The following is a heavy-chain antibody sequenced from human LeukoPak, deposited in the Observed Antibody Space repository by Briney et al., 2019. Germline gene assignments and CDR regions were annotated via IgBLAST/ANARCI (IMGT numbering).Heavy chain of an antibody. D-gene: IGHD3-3*01. Sequence: GGSLRLSCAASGFTFSSYWMHRVRQAPGKGLVWVSRINSDGSSTSYADSVKGRFTISRDNAKNTLYLQMNSLRAEDTAVYYCARGRFWSGYDAFDIWGQGAMVTVSS. V-gene: IGHV3-74*01. CDR3: ARGRFWSGYDAFDI. CDR1: GFTFSSYW. J-gene: IGHJ3*02. CDR2: INSDGSST.